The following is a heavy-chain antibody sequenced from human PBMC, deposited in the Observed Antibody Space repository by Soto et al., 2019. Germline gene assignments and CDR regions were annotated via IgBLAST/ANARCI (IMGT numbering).Heavy chain of an antibody. J-gene: IGHJ6*02. CDR2: IIPIFGTA. V-gene: IGHV1-69*13. CDR3: ARGGPYCGGDCYSGWVTYGVDV. Sequence: ASVKVSCKGSGGAFSSYAISWGRQAPGQGLEWMGGIIPIFGTANHAQKFQGRVTITADESTSTAYMELSSLRSEDTAVYYCARGGPYCGGDCYSGWVTYGVDVWAQGTTVTVSS. D-gene: IGHD2-21*02. CDR1: GGAFSSYA.